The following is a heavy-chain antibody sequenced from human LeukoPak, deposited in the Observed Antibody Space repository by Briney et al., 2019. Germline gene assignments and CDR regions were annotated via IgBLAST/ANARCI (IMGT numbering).Heavy chain of an antibody. CDR1: GFTFSVYT. CDR3: ARVSGSPTSDAFDI. Sequence: GGSLRLSCAASGFTFSVYTMSWVRQARGKGLEWVSAISSSSSYIYCADSVRGRFTISRDNAKNSLYLQMSSLTVEDTAVYYCARVSGSPTSDAFDIWGQGTMVAVSS. J-gene: IGHJ3*02. CDR2: ISSSSSYI. D-gene: IGHD1-26*01. V-gene: IGHV3-21*01.